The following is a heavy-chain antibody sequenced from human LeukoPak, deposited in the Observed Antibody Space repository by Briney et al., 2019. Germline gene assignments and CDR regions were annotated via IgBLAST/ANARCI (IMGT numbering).Heavy chain of an antibody. V-gene: IGHV3-74*01. CDR1: GFTFSTYW. CDR2: ISSDGSST. CDR3: VRDSGSPYGMDV. D-gene: IGHD1-1*01. J-gene: IGHJ6*02. Sequence: LPGGSLRLSCAASGFTFSTYWMHWVRQAPGKGLVCVSRISSDGSSTTYVDSVKGRFTISRDNAKNTLYLQMNSLRAEDTAVYYCVRDSGSPYGMDVWGQGTTVTVSS.